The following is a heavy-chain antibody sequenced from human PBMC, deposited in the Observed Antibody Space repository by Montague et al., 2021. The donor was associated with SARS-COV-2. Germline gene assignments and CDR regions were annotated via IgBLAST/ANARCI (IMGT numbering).Heavy chain of an antibody. CDR3: ARDHDSDWVAFDY. J-gene: IGHJ4*02. CDR1: GFTVSSNY. V-gene: IGHV3-53*04. CDR2: IYSGGST. D-gene: IGHD6-19*01. Sequence: SLRLSCAASGFTVSSNYMSWVRQAPGKGLEWVSVIYSGGSTYYADSVKGRFTISRHNSKNTLYLQMNSLRAEDTAVYYCARDHDSDWVAFDYWGQGTLVTVSS.